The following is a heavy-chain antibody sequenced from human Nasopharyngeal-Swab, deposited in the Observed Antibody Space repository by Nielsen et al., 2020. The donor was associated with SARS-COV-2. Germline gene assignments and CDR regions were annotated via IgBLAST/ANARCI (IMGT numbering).Heavy chain of an antibody. V-gene: IGHV3-21*01. CDR3: ARDQGYSGYDFAMDY. CDR2: ISSSSSYI. D-gene: IGHD5-12*01. J-gene: IGHJ4*02. Sequence: GGSLRLSCAASGFTFSSYSMNWVRQAPGKGLEWVSSISSSSSYIYYADSVKGRFTISRDNAKNSLYLQMNSLRAEDTAVYYCARDQGYSGYDFAMDYWGQGTLVTVSS. CDR1: GFTFSSYS.